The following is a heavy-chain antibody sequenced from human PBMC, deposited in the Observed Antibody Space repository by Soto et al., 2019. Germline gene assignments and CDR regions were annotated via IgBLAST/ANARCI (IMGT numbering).Heavy chain of an antibody. CDR1: GFTFSNYA. J-gene: IGHJ6*02. V-gene: IGHV3-30*04. CDR3: ARGDREDTAVVIGVRPGEYGVDV. Sequence: QVQLVESGGGVVQPGRSLRLSCPASGFTFSNYAMHWVRQAPGKGLECVAVISYNGGNRFYRDYVKGRFTISRDNSKNTVQLQIDSLRYEDAAVYYCARGDREDTAVVIGVRPGEYGVDVWGQGTTVTVSS. CDR2: ISYNGGNR. D-gene: IGHD2-15*01.